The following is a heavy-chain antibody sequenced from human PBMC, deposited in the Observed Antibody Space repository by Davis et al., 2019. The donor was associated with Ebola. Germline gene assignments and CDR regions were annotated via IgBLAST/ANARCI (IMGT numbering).Heavy chain of an antibody. J-gene: IGHJ4*02. V-gene: IGHV3-64*04. CDR1: GFIFTDYA. CDR3: ARDPSSYDILTGSCDY. D-gene: IGHD3-9*01. Sequence: GESLKISCSASGFIFTDYAMHWVRQAPGKGLQYVSGISSNGVSTKYADSVKGRFTISRDNSKNTLYLQMNSLRAEDTAVYYCARDPSSYDILTGSCDYWGQGTLVTVSS. CDR2: ISSNGVST.